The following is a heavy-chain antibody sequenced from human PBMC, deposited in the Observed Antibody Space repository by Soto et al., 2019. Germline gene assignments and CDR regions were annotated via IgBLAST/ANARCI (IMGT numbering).Heavy chain of an antibody. CDR2: INHSGST. CDR1: GGSFSGYY. Sequence: SETLSLTCAVYGGSFSGYYWSWIRQPPGKGLEWIGEINHSGSTNYNPSLKSRVTISVDTSKNQFSLKLSSVTAADTAVYHCARAWQRYYYGSGSYYRPHDYYGMDVWGQGTTVTVSS. CDR3: ARAWQRYYYGSGSYYRPHDYYGMDV. V-gene: IGHV4-34*01. D-gene: IGHD3-10*01. J-gene: IGHJ6*02.